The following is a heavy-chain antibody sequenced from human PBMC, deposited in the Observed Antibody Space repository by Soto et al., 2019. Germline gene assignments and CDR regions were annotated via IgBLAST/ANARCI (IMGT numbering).Heavy chain of an antibody. Sequence: GGSLRLSCAASGFTFSSYGMHWVRQAPGKGLEWVSSISGNGDNKYYANSVEGRFTVSRDKSKNTLYVQMNSLRAEDTAVYYCVAGGLGAPGYSYYGLDVWGQGTTVTVSS. J-gene: IGHJ6*02. CDR1: GFTFSSYG. CDR3: VAGGLGAPGYSYYGLDV. CDR2: ISGNGDNK. V-gene: IGHV3-23*01. D-gene: IGHD6-13*01.